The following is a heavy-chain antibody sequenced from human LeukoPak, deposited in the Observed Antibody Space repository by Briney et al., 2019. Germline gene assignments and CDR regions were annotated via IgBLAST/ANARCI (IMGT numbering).Heavy chain of an antibody. CDR2: IIPIFGTA. V-gene: IGHV1-69*05. CDR3: AIKPYYYDSSGPVDY. J-gene: IGHJ4*02. CDR1: GGTFSSYA. D-gene: IGHD3-22*01. Sequence: GASVKVSCKASGGTFSSYAISWVRQAPGQGLEWMGRIIPIFGTANHAQKFQGRVTITTDESTSTAYMELSSLRSEDTAVYYCAIKPYYYDSSGPVDYWGQGTLVTVSS.